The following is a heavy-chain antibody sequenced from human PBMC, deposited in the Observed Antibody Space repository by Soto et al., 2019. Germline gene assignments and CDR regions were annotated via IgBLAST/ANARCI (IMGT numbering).Heavy chain of an antibody. CDR3: ARGVGAYYFDY. CDR2: IIPIFGTT. J-gene: IGHJ4*02. CDR1: GGTFSTYA. V-gene: IGHV1-69*01. Sequence: QVQLVQSGAEVKKPGSSVKVSCKASGGTFSTYAITWVRQAPGQGLEWLGGIIPIFGTTHYARKFQGRVTITAAESTSTVFIELSSLTSEDTAVYYCARGVGAYYFDYWGQGTLVTVSS. D-gene: IGHD1-26*01.